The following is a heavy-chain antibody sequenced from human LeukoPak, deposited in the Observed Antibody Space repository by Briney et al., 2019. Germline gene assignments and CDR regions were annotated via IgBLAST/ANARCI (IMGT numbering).Heavy chain of an antibody. Sequence: PSETLSLTCTVSGYSISSGYYWGWIRQPPGKGLEWIGNVYRSGSTNYNPSLKSRVTISVDTSKNQFSLKLSSVTAADTAVYYCARDNYGDYEFDYWGQGTLVTVSS. D-gene: IGHD4-17*01. CDR1: GYSISSGYY. J-gene: IGHJ4*02. CDR2: VYRSGST. V-gene: IGHV4-38-2*02. CDR3: ARDNYGDYEFDY.